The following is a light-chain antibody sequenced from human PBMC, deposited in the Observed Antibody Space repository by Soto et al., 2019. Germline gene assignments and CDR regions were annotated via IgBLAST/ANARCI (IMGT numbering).Light chain of an antibody. CDR3: SSYPSSSTRV. Sequence: QSVLTQPASVSGSPGQSITISCTGTSSDVGGYNYVSWYQQHPGKAPKLIIYEVSNRPSGVSNRFSGSKSGNTASLTISGLQAEDEADYYCSSYPSSSTRVFGGGTKLTVL. CDR2: EVS. V-gene: IGLV2-14*01. J-gene: IGLJ2*01. CDR1: SSDVGGYNY.